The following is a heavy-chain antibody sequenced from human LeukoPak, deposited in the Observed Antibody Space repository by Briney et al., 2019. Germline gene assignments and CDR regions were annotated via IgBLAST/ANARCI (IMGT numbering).Heavy chain of an antibody. D-gene: IGHD6-19*01. CDR2: IYYSGST. J-gene: IGHJ4*02. Sequence: SETLSLTCTVSGGPISSYYWSWIRQPPGKGLEWIGYIYYSGSTNYNPSLKSRVTISVDTSKNQFSLKLSSVTAADTAVYYCARHGAVAGPTHFDYWGQGTLVTVSS. CDR3: ARHGAVAGPTHFDY. V-gene: IGHV4-59*08. CDR1: GGPISSYY.